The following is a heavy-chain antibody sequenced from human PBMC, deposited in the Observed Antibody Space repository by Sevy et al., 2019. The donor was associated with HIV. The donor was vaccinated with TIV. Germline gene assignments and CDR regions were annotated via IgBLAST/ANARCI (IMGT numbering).Heavy chain of an antibody. J-gene: IGHJ5*02. V-gene: IGHV3-48*01. D-gene: IGHD5-18*01. CDR1: GFTFSSNS. Sequence: GGSLRLSCAASGFTFSSNSMIWVRQAPGKGLEWISCISGGGATIYYADSVKGRFTISRDNAKKSLYLEMNSLRVEDTAVYYCARDWWDSYGYHWLDPWGQGTLVTVSS. CDR3: ARDWWDSYGYHWLDP. CDR2: ISGGGATI.